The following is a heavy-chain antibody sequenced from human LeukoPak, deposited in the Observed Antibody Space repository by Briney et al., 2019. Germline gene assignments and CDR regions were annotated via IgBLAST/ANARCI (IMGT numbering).Heavy chain of an antibody. Sequence: PSETLSPTCAVYGGSFSGYYWSWIRQPPGKGLEWIGEINHSGSTNYNPSLKSRVTISVDTSKNQFSLKLSSVTAADTAVYYCASNINSLTGDYWGQGTLVTVSS. CDR3: ASNINSLTGDY. V-gene: IGHV4-34*01. D-gene: IGHD2/OR15-2a*01. CDR1: GGSFSGYY. J-gene: IGHJ4*02. CDR2: INHSGST.